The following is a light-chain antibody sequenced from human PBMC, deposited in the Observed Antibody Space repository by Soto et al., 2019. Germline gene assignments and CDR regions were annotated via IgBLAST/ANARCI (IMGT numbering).Light chain of an antibody. Sequence: QSALTQPPSVSGAPGQRVTISCTGRSSNIGAGYHVHWYQQLPGTAPKLLIYGNSNRPSGVPDRFSGSKSGTSASLAITGLQAEDEADYFCQSYDSSLRGVIFGGGTKLTVL. CDR3: QSYDSSLRGVI. CDR1: SSNIGAGYH. J-gene: IGLJ2*01. CDR2: GNS. V-gene: IGLV1-40*01.